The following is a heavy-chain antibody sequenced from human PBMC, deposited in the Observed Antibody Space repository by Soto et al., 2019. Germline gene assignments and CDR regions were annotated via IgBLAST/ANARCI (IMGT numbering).Heavy chain of an antibody. Sequence: SGGSLRLSCAASGFTFSSYWMSWVRQAPGKGLEWVANIKQDGSEKYYVDSVKGRFTISRDNAKNSLYLQMHSLRDEDTAVYYCVRDPRLCISSGYVKYHFDPWGLGTLVTVSS. J-gene: IGHJ5*02. CDR3: VRDPRLCISSGYVKYHFDP. CDR2: IKQDGSEK. V-gene: IGHV3-7*01. D-gene: IGHD2-2*01. CDR1: GFTFSSYW.